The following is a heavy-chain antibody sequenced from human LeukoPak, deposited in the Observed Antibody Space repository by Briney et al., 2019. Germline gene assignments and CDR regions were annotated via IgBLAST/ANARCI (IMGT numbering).Heavy chain of an antibody. J-gene: IGHJ4*02. CDR1: GFTFSSYG. D-gene: IGHD5-18*01. Sequence: PGRSLRLSCAASGFTFSSYGMHWVRQAPGKGLEWVAVISYDGSNKYYADSVKGRFTISRDNSKNTLYLQMNSLRAEDTAVYYCARTKGIQLWVVDYWGQGTLVTVSS. V-gene: IGHV3-30*03. CDR3: ARTKGIQLWVVDY. CDR2: ISYDGSNK.